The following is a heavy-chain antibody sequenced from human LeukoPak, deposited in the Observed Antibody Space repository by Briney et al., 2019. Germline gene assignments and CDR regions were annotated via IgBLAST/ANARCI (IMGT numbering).Heavy chain of an antibody. CDR2: IIPIFGTA. CDR3: ARIISGSHFDY. Sequence: GASVKVSCKASGGTFSSYAISWVRQAPGQGLEWMGGIIPIFGTANYAQKFQGRVTITRNTSISTAYMELSSLRSEDTAVCYCARIISGSHFDYWGQGTLVTVSS. V-gene: IGHV1-69*05. D-gene: IGHD3-10*01. CDR1: GGTFSSYA. J-gene: IGHJ4*02.